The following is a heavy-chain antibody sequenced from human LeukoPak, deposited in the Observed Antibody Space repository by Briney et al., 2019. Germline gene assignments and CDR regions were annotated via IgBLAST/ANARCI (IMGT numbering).Heavy chain of an antibody. CDR2: IYYSGST. CDR1: GGSISSYY. J-gene: IGHJ6*04. CDR3: ARDLYSYMDV. D-gene: IGHD2-21*01. Sequence: SETLSLTCTVSGGSISSYYWSWIRQPPGKGLEWIGYIYYSGSTNYNPSLKSRVTISVDTSKNQFSLKLSSVTAADTAVYYCARDLYSYMDVWGKGTTVTISS. V-gene: IGHV4-59*01.